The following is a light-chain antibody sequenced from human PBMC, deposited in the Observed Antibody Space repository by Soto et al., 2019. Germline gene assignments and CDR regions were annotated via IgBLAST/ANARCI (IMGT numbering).Light chain of an antibody. CDR3: QTWGSGIHV. V-gene: IGLV4-69*01. Sequence: QSVLTQSPSASASLGASVKLSCTLSSGHSSYAIAWHQQQPEKGPRYLMKLNSDGSHSKGDGIPDRFSGSSSAAERYLTISSLQSEDEADYYCQTWGSGIHVFGAGTKLTVL. CDR1: SGHSSYA. CDR2: LNSDGSH. J-gene: IGLJ2*01.